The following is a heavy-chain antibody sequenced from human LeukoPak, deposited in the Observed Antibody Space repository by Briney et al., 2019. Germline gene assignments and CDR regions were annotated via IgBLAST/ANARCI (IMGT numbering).Heavy chain of an antibody. CDR1: GCSLSSYY. D-gene: IGHD6-19*01. V-gene: IGHV4-59*08. CDR2: IYYSGST. CDR3: ARSSGGWYHQRGHFDY. Sequence: SETLSLTCTVSGCSLSSYYWSWIRQPPGKGLEWIGYIYYSGSTNYNPSLKSRVTISVDTSKNQSSLKLSSVTAADTTVYYCARSSGGWYHQRGHFDYWGQGTLVTVSS. J-gene: IGHJ4*02.